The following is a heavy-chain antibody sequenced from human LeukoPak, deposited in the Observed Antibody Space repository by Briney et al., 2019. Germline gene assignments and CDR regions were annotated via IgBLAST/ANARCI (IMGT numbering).Heavy chain of an antibody. D-gene: IGHD3-10*01. J-gene: IGHJ4*02. CDR1: GYTFTNFA. V-gene: IGHV1-18*01. Sequence: ASVKVSCTASGYTFTNFAISWVRQAPGQGLEWMGWVSAKSGNTNYAQKFQGRVTMTTDTSTNTSYMELRSLRSDDTAAYFCARDGSGSYMPFDYWGQGTLVTVSS. CDR3: ARDGSGSYMPFDY. CDR2: VSAKSGNT.